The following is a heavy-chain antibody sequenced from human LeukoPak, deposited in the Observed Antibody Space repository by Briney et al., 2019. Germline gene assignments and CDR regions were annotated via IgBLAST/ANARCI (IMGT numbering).Heavy chain of an antibody. CDR1: GFTFSSYA. Sequence: GSLRLSCAASGFTFSSYAMHWVRQAPGKGLEWVAVISYDGSNKYYADSVKGRFTIPRDNSKNTLYLQMNSLRAEDTAVYYCARDQGGATSFDWFDPWGQGTLVTVSS. CDR2: ISYDGSNK. D-gene: IGHD1-26*01. V-gene: IGHV3-30-3*01. CDR3: ARDQGGATSFDWFDP. J-gene: IGHJ5*02.